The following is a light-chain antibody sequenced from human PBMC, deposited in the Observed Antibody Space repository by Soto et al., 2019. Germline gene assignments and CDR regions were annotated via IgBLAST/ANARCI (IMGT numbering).Light chain of an antibody. CDR3: LQDINYTWT. CDR1: QGISSY. V-gene: IGKV1-6*01. J-gene: IGKJ1*01. Sequence: AIQLTQSPSSLSASVGDRVTITRRASQGISSYLAWYQQKPGKAPKVXIYGASNLHSGVPPRFSGSGAGTDCTRAISSLQPEDAETDDCLQDINYTWTFGQGTKVDIK. CDR2: GAS.